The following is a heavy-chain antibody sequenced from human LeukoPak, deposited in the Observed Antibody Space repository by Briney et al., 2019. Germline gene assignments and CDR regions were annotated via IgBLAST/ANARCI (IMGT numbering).Heavy chain of an antibody. CDR3: ASGGTSFLVGSYYYMDV. V-gene: IGHV3-21*01. Sequence: GSLRLSCAAPGFAFSTYNMNWVRQAPGKGLEWVSSISSSSSYVYYADSVKGRFTISRDNAKNSLYLQMSSLKAEDTAVYYCASGGTSFLVGSYYYMDVWGKGTTVTVSS. CDR2: ISSSSSYV. CDR1: GFAFSTYN. J-gene: IGHJ6*03. D-gene: IGHD2-2*01.